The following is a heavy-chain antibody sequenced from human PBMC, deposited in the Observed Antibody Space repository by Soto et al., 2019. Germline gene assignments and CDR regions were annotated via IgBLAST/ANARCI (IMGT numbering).Heavy chain of an antibody. J-gene: IGHJ6*02. Sequence: ASVKVSCKASGYTFTSYGISWVRQAPGQGLEWMGWISAYNGNTNYAQKLQGRVTMTTDTSTSTAYMELRSLRSDDTAVYYCARIRKEIDFWSGYYINYYYGMDVWGQGTTVTVSS. CDR2: ISAYNGNT. CDR1: GYTFTSYG. V-gene: IGHV1-18*01. D-gene: IGHD3-3*01. CDR3: ARIRKEIDFWSGYYINYYYGMDV.